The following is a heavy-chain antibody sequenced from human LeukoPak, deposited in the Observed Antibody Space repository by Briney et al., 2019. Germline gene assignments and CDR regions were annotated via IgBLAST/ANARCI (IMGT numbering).Heavy chain of an antibody. CDR1: GFTFSSYN. CDR3: ARDDLDWNYGY. D-gene: IGHD1-7*01. Sequence: PGGSLRLSCEASGFTFSSYNMNWVRQAPGKRLEWVSSITSSSSYVFYADSVKGRFTISRDNAKNSLYLQMNSLRAEDTAVYYCARDDLDWNYGYWGQGTLVTVSS. CDR2: ITSSSSYV. V-gene: IGHV3-21*01. J-gene: IGHJ4*02.